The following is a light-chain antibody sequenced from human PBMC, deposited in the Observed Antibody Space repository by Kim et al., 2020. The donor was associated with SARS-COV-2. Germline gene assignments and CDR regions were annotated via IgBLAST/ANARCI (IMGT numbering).Light chain of an antibody. J-gene: IGKJ4*01. V-gene: IGKV3-20*01. CDR1: QSIGNNY. Sequence: LYPGERATLSCRASQSIGNNYLAWYQQKPGQTPRLLIYGASNRATGIPDRFSGSGSGTDFTLTISRLEPEDFAVYYCQQYGGSARFGGGTKVDIK. CDR3: QQYGGSAR. CDR2: GAS.